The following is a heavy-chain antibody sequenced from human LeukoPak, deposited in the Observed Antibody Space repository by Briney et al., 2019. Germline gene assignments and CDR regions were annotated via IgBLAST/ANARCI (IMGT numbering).Heavy chain of an antibody. J-gene: IGHJ3*02. V-gene: IGHV4-30-2*01. Sequence: SETLSLTCAVSGGSFSSGGCSWSWIRQPPGKGLEWIGYIYHSGSTYYNPSVKSRVTISVDRSKNQFSLKLSSVTAADTAVYYCARSEGGRGAFAIWGQGTMVTVSS. D-gene: IGHD2-15*01. CDR1: GGSFSSGGCS. CDR3: ARSEGGRGAFAI. CDR2: IYHSGST.